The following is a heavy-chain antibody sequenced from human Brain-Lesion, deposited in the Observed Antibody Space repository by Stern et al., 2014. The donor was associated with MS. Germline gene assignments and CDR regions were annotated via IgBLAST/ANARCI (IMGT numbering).Heavy chain of an antibody. V-gene: IGHV1-24*01. D-gene: IGHD1-26*01. CDR1: GYTLTGLS. CDR3: ATLSPGAGGNYYRHFDY. J-gene: IGHJ4*02. CDR2: FDPEDGET. Sequence: QVQLVQSGAEVKKPGASVTVSCKVSGYTLTGLSLHWVRQAPRKGLEWMGGFDPEDGETIYAQKFQGRVTMTEDTSTDTAYMELSSLRSEDTAVYYCATLSPGAGGNYYRHFDYWGQGTLVTVSS.